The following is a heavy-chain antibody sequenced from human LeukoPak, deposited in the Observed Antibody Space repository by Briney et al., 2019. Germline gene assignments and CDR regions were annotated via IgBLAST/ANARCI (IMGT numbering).Heavy chain of an antibody. CDR3: ARRSGFNWFDP. J-gene: IGHJ5*02. Sequence: SETLSLTCTVFDDSISSSSYYWGWIRRPPGKGLEWLGSFYYSGGTYYNPSLKSRVTISVDTSNNQFSLKLSSVTATDTAVYYCARRSGFNWFDPWGQGTLVTVSS. CDR1: DDSISSSSYY. CDR2: FYYSGGT. V-gene: IGHV4-39*01. D-gene: IGHD3-3*01.